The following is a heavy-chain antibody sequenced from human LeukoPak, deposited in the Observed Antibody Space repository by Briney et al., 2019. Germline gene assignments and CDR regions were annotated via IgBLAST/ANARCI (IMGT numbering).Heavy chain of an antibody. J-gene: IGHJ4*02. CDR2: TTNKAYSYTT. D-gene: IGHD2-15*01. Sequence: RESLRLSCAASGFTLSDHYMDWVRQAPGKGLEWVGRTTNKAYSYTTPYPASVNTRFTISRDDSKNSLYLQMNSLKTEDTAVYYCGRRPDCSGGSCFVDYGGQGTLVTVSS. CDR1: GFTLSDHY. CDR3: GRRPDCSGGSCFVDY. V-gene: IGHV3-72*01.